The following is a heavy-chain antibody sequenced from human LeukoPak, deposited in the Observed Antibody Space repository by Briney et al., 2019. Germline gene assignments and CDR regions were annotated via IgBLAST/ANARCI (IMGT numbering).Heavy chain of an antibody. J-gene: IGHJ6*03. Sequence: PSETLSLTCAVYGGSFSGYYWSWIRQPPGKGLEWIGEINHSGSTNYIPSLKSRVTISVDTSKNQFSLKLSSVTAADTAVYYCARIFSRIRGYYYMDVWGKGTTVTVSS. CDR2: INHSGST. D-gene: IGHD2-2*01. CDR1: GGSFSGYY. V-gene: IGHV4-34*01. CDR3: ARIFSRIRGYYYMDV.